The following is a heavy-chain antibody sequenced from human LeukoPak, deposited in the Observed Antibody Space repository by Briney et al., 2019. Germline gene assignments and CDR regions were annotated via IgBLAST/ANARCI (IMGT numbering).Heavy chain of an antibody. CDR2: IKQDGSEK. CDR1: GFTFSSYW. Sequence: GGSLRLSCAASGFTFSSYWMSWVRQAPGKGLEWVANIKQDGSEKYYVDSVKGRFTISRDNAKNSLYLQMNSLRAEDTAVYYCARDPGQTSGSYYKYFDYWGQGTLVTVSS. V-gene: IGHV3-7*01. D-gene: IGHD3-10*01. CDR3: ARDPGQTSGSYYKYFDY. J-gene: IGHJ4*02.